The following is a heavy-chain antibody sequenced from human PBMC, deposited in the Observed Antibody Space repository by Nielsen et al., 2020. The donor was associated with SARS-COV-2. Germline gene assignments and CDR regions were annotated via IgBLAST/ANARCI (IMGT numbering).Heavy chain of an antibody. J-gene: IGHJ4*02. CDR3: ATEGGFDY. CDR1: DNTFTT. CDR2: FDPEDGET. Sequence: ASVKVSCKASDNTFTTITWVRQAPGQGLEWMGGFDPEDGETIYAQKFQGRVTMTEDTSTDTAYMELSSLRSEDTAVYYCATEGGFDYWGQGTLVTVSS. V-gene: IGHV1-24*01. D-gene: IGHD3-16*01.